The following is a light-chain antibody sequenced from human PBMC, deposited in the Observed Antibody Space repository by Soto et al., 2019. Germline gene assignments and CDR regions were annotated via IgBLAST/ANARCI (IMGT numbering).Light chain of an antibody. Sequence: DIQMTQSPSTLSASVGDRVTITCRASQSISSWLAWYQQKPGKAPKLLIYDASSLESGVPSRFSGRGSGTEFTLTISSLQPDDFATYYCQQYNSYAYVTFGQGTKVDI. J-gene: IGKJ1*01. CDR1: QSISSW. CDR3: QQYNSYAYVT. CDR2: DAS. V-gene: IGKV1-5*01.